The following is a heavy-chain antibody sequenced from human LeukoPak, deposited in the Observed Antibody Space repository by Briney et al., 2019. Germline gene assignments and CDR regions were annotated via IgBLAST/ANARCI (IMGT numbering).Heavy chain of an antibody. D-gene: IGHD4-11*01. CDR3: ARLQYPTSYYYYMDV. J-gene: IGHJ6*03. V-gene: IGHV1-18*01. CDR2: ISAYNGNT. Sequence: GASVKVSCKASGYTFTSYGISWVRQAPGQGLEWMGWISAYNGNTNYAQKLQGRVTMTTDTSTSTAYMELRSLRSDDTAVYYCARLQYPTSYYYYMDVWGKGTTVTVSS. CDR1: GYTFTSYG.